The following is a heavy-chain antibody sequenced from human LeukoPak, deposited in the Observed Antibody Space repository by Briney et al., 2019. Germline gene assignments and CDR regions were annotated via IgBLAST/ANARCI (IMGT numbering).Heavy chain of an antibody. CDR1: GFTFSSYS. V-gene: IGHV3-21*01. J-gene: IGHJ4*02. Sequence: GGSLRLSCAASGFTFSSYSMNWVRQAPGKGLEWVSSISSSSSYIYYADSVKGRFTISRDNAKNSLYLQMNSLRAEDTAVYYCARDLNGFRYFGWFEEDWGQGTLVTVSA. D-gene: IGHD3-9*01. CDR2: ISSSSSYI. CDR3: ARDLNGFRYFGWFEED.